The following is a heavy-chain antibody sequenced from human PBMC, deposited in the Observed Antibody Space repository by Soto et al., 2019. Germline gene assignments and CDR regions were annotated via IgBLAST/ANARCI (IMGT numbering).Heavy chain of an antibody. V-gene: IGHV1-8*01. CDR3: ARDQTALPYDFWSGYAPH. Sequence: GASVKVSCKASGYTFTDYDINWVRQASGQGLEYMGWMSPESGNTGYAPQFQGRVTMTRNTSISTTYMELSSLRSEDTAVYYCARDQTALPYDFWSGYAPHWGQGTLVTVSS. CDR1: GYTFTDYD. D-gene: IGHD3-3*01. J-gene: IGHJ4*02. CDR2: MSPESGNT.